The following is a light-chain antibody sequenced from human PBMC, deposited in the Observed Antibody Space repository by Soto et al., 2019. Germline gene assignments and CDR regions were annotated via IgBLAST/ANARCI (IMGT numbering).Light chain of an antibody. CDR1: QSVSSSY. CDR2: GAS. CDR3: QQYNNMWT. V-gene: IGKV3D-7*01. Sequence: EVVLSQSPGTLSLSPGERATLSFRASQSVSSSYLAWYQQKPGQAPRLLIYGASARALGIPARFSGSGSGTEFTLTITSLQPDDFGTYYCQQYNNMWTFGQGTKVDI. J-gene: IGKJ1*01.